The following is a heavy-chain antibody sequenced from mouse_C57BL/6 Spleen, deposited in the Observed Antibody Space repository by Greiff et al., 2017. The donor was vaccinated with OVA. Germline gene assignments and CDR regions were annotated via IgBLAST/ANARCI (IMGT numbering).Heavy chain of an antibody. D-gene: IGHD2-4*01. CDR1: GYTFTTYP. CDR2: FHPYNDDT. Sequence: QVQLQQSGAELVKPGASVKMSCKASGYTFTTYPIEWMKQNHGKSLEWIGNFHPYNDDTKYNEKFKGKATLTVEKSSSTVYLELSRLTSDDSAVYYCARGDYDVGPYWYFDVWGTGTTVTVSS. J-gene: IGHJ1*03. CDR3: ARGDYDVGPYWYFDV. V-gene: IGHV1-47*01.